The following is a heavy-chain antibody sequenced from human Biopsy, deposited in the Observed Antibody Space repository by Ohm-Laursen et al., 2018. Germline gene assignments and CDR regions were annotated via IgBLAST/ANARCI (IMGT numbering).Heavy chain of an antibody. CDR1: GGSISNNNYY. CDR2: IFYRGST. CDR3: ARDYDTSGYYYVS. V-gene: IGHV4-39*01. D-gene: IGHD3-22*01. Sequence: SETPSLTCTVSGGSISNNNYYWGWIRQPPGKGLEWIGSIFYRGSTHYKPSLKSRVNTSVDTSKNQFSLKLNSVTAADTAVYYCARDYDTSGYYYVSWGQGTLVTVSS. J-gene: IGHJ5*02.